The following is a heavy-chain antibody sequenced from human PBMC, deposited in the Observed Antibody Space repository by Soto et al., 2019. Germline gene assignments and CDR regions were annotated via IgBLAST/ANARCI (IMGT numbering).Heavy chain of an antibody. Sequence: GGSLRLSCAASGFTVSSNYMSWVRQAPGKGLEWVSVIYSGGSTYYADSVKGRFTISRHNSKNTLYLQMNSLRAEDTAVYYCARLQSGYYPSHYYYYMDVWGKGTTVTVSS. V-gene: IGHV3-53*04. CDR2: IYSGGST. D-gene: IGHD3-3*01. CDR1: GFTVSSNY. J-gene: IGHJ6*03. CDR3: ARLQSGYYPSHYYYYMDV.